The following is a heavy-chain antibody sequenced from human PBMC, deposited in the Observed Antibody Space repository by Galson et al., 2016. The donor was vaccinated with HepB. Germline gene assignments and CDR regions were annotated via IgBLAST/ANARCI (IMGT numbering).Heavy chain of an antibody. Sequence: ETLSLTCAVYGGSFSDYYWSWIRQTPGKGLEWIGEINHSGSTTYNPSLKSRVTISVDTSKNQFSLKLSSVTAADTAVYYCARGLGGWSPLDYWGQGTLVTVSS. CDR1: GGSFSDYY. CDR3: ARGLGGWSPLDY. V-gene: IGHV4-34*01. J-gene: IGHJ4*02. CDR2: INHSGST. D-gene: IGHD6-19*01.